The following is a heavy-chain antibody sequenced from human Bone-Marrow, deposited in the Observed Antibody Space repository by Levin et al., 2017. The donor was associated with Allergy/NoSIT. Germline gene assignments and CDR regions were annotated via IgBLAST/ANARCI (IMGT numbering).Heavy chain of an antibody. CDR3: ARAYKSGSYSHFDY. V-gene: IGHV3-33*03. CDR2: IWHDGKNK. Sequence: GGSLRLSCTASGFTFSAYGMDWVRQAPGKGLEWVAVIWHDGKNKFYGDSVEGRFSVSRDNSKNTLSLQMDNLRVEDTAVYYCARAYKSGSYSHFDYWGQGTLVTVSS. J-gene: IGHJ4*02. CDR1: GFTFSAYG. D-gene: IGHD3-10*01.